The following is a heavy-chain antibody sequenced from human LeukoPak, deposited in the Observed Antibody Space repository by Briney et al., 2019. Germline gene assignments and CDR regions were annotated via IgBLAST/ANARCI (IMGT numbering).Heavy chain of an antibody. J-gene: IGHJ6*03. V-gene: IGHV4-4*07. CDR3: ARDFWATIRYYYYMDV. Sequence: PSETLSLTCTVSGGSISSYYWRWIRQPAGKGLEWIGRIYTSGSTNYNPSLKSRVTMSVDTSKNQFSLKLSSVTAADTAVYYCARDFWATIRYYYYMDVWGKGTTVTVSS. CDR2: IYTSGST. CDR1: GGSISSYY. D-gene: IGHD5-12*01.